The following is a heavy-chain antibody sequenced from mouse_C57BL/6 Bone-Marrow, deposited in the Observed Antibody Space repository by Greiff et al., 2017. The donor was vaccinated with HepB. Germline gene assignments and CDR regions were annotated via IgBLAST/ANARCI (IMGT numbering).Heavy chain of an antibody. CDR3: ARDRGYKGCAY. CDR2: ISYDGSN. CDR1: GYSITSGSY. J-gene: IGHJ3*01. D-gene: IGHD1-3*01. Sequence: VQLMESGPGLVKPSQSLSLTCSVTGYSITSGSYWNWIRQLPGNNLEWPGYISYDGSNNYYTSLKNRFSITRNTSKNQFILKLNSVTTEDTATYYCARDRGYKGCAYWGQGTLVTVSA. V-gene: IGHV3-6*01.